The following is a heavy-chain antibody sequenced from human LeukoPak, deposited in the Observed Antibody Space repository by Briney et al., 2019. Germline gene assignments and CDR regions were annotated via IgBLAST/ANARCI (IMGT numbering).Heavy chain of an antibody. CDR1: GGSISSSNW. CDR3: ARLDVITTDDAFDI. D-gene: IGHD3-22*01. J-gene: IGHJ3*02. V-gene: IGHV4-4*02. CDR2: IHHSGST. Sequence: PSETLPLTCAVSGGSISSSNWWNWVRQAPGKGLEWIGEIHHSGSTNYNPSLKSRVTISIDTSKNQFSLKLSSVTAADTAVYYCARLDVITTDDAFDIWGQGTMVTVSS.